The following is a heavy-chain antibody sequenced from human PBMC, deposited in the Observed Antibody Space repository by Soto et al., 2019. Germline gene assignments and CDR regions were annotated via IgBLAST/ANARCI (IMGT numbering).Heavy chain of an antibody. CDR1: GFTFSNAW. CDR3: TAGSGSWFDP. J-gene: IGHJ5*02. Sequence: GVSLRPSCAASGFTFSNAWMNCVRQAPGEGLERVGRIKSKTDGGSTDYAAPVKGRFTISRDDSKNTLYLQINSLKTEDTALYYCTAGSGSWFDPWGQGTLVTVSS. D-gene: IGHD2-15*01. CDR2: IKSKTDGGST. V-gene: IGHV3-15*07.